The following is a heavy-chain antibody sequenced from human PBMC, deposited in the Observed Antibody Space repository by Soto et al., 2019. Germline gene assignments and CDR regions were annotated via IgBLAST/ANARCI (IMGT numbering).Heavy chain of an antibody. J-gene: IGHJ4*02. CDR3: ARAPRRGDCFDY. D-gene: IGHD3-10*01. CDR1: SGSISRYY. CDR2: VYSGGST. Sequence: QVQLQESGPGLLKPSATLSLTCTVSSGSISRYYCAWIRPPPGKGLEWIGYVYSGGSTFDNPSLLGRVTISIDTSKSQFSLRLTSVTAADTGVFYCARAPRRGDCFDYWGQGTLVTVSS. V-gene: IGHV4-59*01.